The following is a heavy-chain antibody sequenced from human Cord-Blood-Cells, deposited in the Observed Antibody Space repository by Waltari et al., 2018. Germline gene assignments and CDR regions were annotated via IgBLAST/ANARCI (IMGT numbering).Heavy chain of an antibody. J-gene: IGHJ4*02. CDR1: GGTFSSYA. CDR3: AREREYCSSTSCYTEWDY. V-gene: IGHV1-69*01. CDR2: IIPIFGTA. Sequence: QVQLVQSGAEVKKPGSSVKVSCKASGGTFSSYAISWVRQAPGQGLGWIGGIIPIFGTANYAQKFQGRVTITADESTSTAYMELSSLRAEDTAVYYCAREREYCSSTSCYTEWDYWGQGTLVTVSS. D-gene: IGHD2-2*02.